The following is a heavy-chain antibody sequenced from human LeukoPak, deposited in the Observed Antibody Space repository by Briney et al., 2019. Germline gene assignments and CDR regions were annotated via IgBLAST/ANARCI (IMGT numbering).Heavy chain of an antibody. CDR2: INPNSGGT. CDR1: GYTFTGYY. V-gene: IGHV1-2*02. D-gene: IGHD6-6*01. Sequence: ASVKVSCKASGYTFTGYYMHWVRQAPGQGLEWMGWINPNSGGTNYAQKFQGRVTMTRDTSISTAYMELSRLRSDDTAVYYCARSIAARIILDYWGQGTLVTVSS. J-gene: IGHJ4*02. CDR3: ARSIAARIILDY.